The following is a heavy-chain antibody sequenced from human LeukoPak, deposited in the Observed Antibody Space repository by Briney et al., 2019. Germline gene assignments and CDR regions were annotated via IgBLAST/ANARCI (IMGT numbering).Heavy chain of an antibody. D-gene: IGHD2-15*01. CDR2: IYYSGST. V-gene: IGHV4-59*08. Sequence: SETLSLTCTVSGGSITGYYWSWIRQPPGKGLEWVGYIYYSGSTNYNSSLKSRVTISVDTSKNQFSLKLSSVTAADTAVYYCARHTLVAASSFDYWGQGTLVTVSS. CDR3: ARHTLVAASSFDY. CDR1: GGSITGYY. J-gene: IGHJ4*02.